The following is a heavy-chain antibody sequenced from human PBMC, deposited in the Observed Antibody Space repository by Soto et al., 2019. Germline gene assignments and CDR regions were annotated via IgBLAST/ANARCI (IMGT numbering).Heavy chain of an antibody. J-gene: IGHJ3*01. D-gene: IGHD2-8*01. CDR2: ISAIGGNT. CDR3: AKDRGGYCTNGVFFYDAFDL. CDR1: AFTLNTYA. Sequence: EVPLLESGGGLVQPGGSLRLSCAASAFTLNTYAMSWVRQAPGKGLEWVSVISAIGGNTYYADSVKGRFTISKDNSKSTLYLQMDSLSAEDTAVYYCAKDRGGYCTNGVFFYDAFDLWGQGTMVTVSS. V-gene: IGHV3-23*01.